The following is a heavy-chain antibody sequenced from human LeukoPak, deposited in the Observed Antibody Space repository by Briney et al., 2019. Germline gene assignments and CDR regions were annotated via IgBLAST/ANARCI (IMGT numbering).Heavy chain of an antibody. CDR3: ARDYSDSSEGTN. D-gene: IGHD1/OR15-1a*01. CDR2: INPNSGGT. J-gene: IGHJ4*02. Sequence: KPGASVKVSCKASGGTFSSYAISWVRQAPGQGLEWMGWINPNSGGTNYAQKFQGRVTMTRDTSISTAYMELSRLRSDDTAVYYCARDYSDSSEGTNWGQGTLVTVSS. V-gene: IGHV1-2*02. CDR1: GGTFSSYA.